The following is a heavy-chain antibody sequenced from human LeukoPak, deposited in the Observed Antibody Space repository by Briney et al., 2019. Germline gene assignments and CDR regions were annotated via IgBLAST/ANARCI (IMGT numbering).Heavy chain of an antibody. Sequence: GGSLRLSCAASGFTFINYAMSWVRQAPGKELEWLSGIRGSAGSTDYADSVKGRFTISRDNSKNTLYLEMNSLRAEDTAVYYCAKSSYGSSWYGDFWGQGALVTVSS. CDR3: AKSSYGSSWYGDF. CDR1: GFTFINYA. CDR2: IRGSAGST. J-gene: IGHJ4*02. V-gene: IGHV3-23*01. D-gene: IGHD6-13*01.